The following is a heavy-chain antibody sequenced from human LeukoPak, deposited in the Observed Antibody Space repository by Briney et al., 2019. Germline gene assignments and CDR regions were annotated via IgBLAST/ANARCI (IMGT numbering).Heavy chain of an antibody. CDR2: IYYSGST. CDR3: ASMAYCSRTTCPADY. V-gene: IGHV4-59*01. Sequence: SETLSLTCTVSGGSISSYYWSWIRRPPGKGLEWIGYIYYSGSTNYNPSLKSRVTISVDTSKNQFSLKLSSVTAADTAVYYCASMAYCSRTTCPADYWGQGTLVTVSS. CDR1: GGSISSYY. J-gene: IGHJ4*02. D-gene: IGHD2-2*01.